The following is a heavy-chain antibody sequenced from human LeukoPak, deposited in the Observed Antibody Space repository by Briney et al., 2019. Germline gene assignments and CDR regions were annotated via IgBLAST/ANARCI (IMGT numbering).Heavy chain of an antibody. CDR2: ISINRSST. V-gene: IGHV3-64D*06. D-gene: IGHD3-10*01. Sequence: GGSLTLSCSASGFTFSSYAMHWVRQPPGQGKEHVSAISINRSSTYYADSVKGRFTIFRDNSKNTLYLQMSSLRAEDKAVYYCVTDRRGILVRGTTFDYGGQGSLVTVHS. J-gene: IGHJ4*02. CDR1: GFTFSSYA. CDR3: VTDRRGILVRGTTFDY.